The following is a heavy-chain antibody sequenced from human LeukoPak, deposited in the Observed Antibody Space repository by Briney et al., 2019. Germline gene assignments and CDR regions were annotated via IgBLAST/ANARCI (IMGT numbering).Heavy chain of an antibody. J-gene: IGHJ4*02. D-gene: IGHD4-17*01. V-gene: IGHV1-69*13. CDR2: IIPIFGTA. Sequence: ASVNVSCKASGGTFSSYAISWVRQAPGQGLEWMGGIIPIFGTANYAQKFQGRVTITADESTSTAYMELSSLRSEDTAVYYCARPGDYGDYLTYWGQGTLVTVSS. CDR3: ARPGDYGDYLTY. CDR1: GGTFSSYA.